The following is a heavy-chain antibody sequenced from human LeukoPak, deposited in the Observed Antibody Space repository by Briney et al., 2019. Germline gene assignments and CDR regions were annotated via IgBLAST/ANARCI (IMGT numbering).Heavy chain of an antibody. D-gene: IGHD4-17*01. CDR2: IIPLFGTE. J-gene: IGHJ6*03. CDR1: GGPFSSNA. V-gene: IGHV1-69*05. CDR3: ARGTWTTVGYYYYYYMDV. Sequence: ASVKVSFQAPGGPFSSNAISWVRQAPGQGLEWMGGIIPLFGTEKYAQKFQGRVTITTDESTSTAYMELSSLRSEDTAVYYCARGTWTTVGYYYYYYMDVWGKGTTVTVSS.